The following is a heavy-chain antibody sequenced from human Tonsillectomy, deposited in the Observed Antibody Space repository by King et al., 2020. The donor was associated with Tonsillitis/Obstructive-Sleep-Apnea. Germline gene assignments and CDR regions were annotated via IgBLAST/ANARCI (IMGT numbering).Heavy chain of an antibody. CDR3: ARHRDTYYDFWSGYYGAYMDV. CDR2: IYSSGST. D-gene: IGHD3-3*01. V-gene: IGHV4-39*01. Sequence: QLQESGPGLVKPSETLSLTCTVSDGSISSTFYYWGWIRQPPGKGLEWIGSIYSSGSTYYNPSLKSRVTISVDTSKNQFCLKLSSVTAADTAVYYCARHRDTYYDFWSGYYGAYMDVWGKGTTVTVSS. CDR1: DGSISSTFYY. J-gene: IGHJ6*03.